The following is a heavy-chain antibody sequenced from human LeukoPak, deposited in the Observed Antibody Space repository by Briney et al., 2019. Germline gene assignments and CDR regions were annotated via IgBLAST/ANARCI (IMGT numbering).Heavy chain of an antibody. Sequence: ASVKVSCKASGYTLTSYDINWVRQATGQGLEWMGWMNPNSGNTGYAQKFQGRVTITRNTSISTAYMELSSLRSEDTAVYYCARGTYTIFGVVIKTSDAFDIWGQGTMVTVSS. CDR2: MNPNSGNT. CDR1: GYTLTSYD. V-gene: IGHV1-8*03. J-gene: IGHJ3*02. D-gene: IGHD3-3*01. CDR3: ARGTYTIFGVVIKTSDAFDI.